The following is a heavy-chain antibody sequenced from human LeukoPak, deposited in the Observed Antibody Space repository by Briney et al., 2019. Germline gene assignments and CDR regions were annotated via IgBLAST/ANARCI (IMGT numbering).Heavy chain of an antibody. CDR1: GGSFSGYY. D-gene: IGHD3-3*01. CDR3: ARGPTIFGVVSYYYYGMDV. V-gene: IGHV4-34*01. J-gene: IGHJ6*02. Sequence: SETLSLTCAVYGGSFSGYYWSWIRQPPGKGLEWIGEINHSGSTNYNPSLKSRDTISVDTSKNQFSLKLSSVTAADTAVYYCARGPTIFGVVSYYYYGMDVWGQGTTVTVSS. CDR2: INHSGST.